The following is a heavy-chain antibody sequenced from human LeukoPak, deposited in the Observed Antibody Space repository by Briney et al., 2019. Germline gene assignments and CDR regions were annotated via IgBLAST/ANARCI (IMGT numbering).Heavy chain of an antibody. J-gene: IGHJ4*02. Sequence: PGGSLRLSCAASGFAFSDYYMSWIRQAPGKGLEYVSDISNSDSAIYYADSVKGRFTISRDNAKNSLFLQMNSLRAEDTAVYYCARSGGYSSSWYISFDYWGQGTLVTVSS. V-gene: IGHV3-11*01. D-gene: IGHD6-13*01. CDR1: GFAFSDYY. CDR3: ARSGGYSSSWYISFDY. CDR2: ISNSDSAI.